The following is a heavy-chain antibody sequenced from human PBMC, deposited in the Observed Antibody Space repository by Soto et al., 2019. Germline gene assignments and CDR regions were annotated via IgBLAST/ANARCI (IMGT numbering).Heavy chain of an antibody. CDR3: AEGRRAEWDSYYYAMDV. Sequence: QVQLVQSGAEVKKPGSSVKVSCKASGGTFSSFTISWVRQAPGQGLEWMGGIIPIYGTANYAQKFQGRVTITADASRRTDYMELSSMTSEETALYYCAEGRRAEWDSYYYAMDVWGQGTTVTVSS. D-gene: IGHD1-26*01. CDR2: IIPIYGTA. V-gene: IGHV1-69*01. J-gene: IGHJ6*02. CDR1: GGTFSSFT.